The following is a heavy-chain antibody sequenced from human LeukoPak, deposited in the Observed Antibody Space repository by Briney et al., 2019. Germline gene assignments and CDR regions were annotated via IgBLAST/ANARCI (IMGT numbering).Heavy chain of an antibody. CDR1: GFTFSSYA. CDR2: ISSNGGST. D-gene: IGHD3-22*01. V-gene: IGHV3-64*04. Sequence: PGGSLRLSCSASGFTFSSYAMHWVRQAPGKGLEYVSAISSNGGSTYYADSVKGRFTISRDNSKNTLYLQMSNLRAEDTAMYYCARDPGYDSSGHYSRAFDIWGQGTMVTVSS. CDR3: ARDPGYDSSGHYSRAFDI. J-gene: IGHJ3*02.